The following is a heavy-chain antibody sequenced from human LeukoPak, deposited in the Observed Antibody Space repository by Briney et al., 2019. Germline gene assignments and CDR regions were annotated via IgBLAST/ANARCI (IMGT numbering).Heavy chain of an antibody. Sequence: SVKVSCKATGGTFNTYAITWIRQAPGQGLDWMGTIIPILDVADSAQRFQGRVTITADRSTSTVYMELNSLRSEDTAIYYCARFPVRGYTYGSVIHHMDVWGQGTTVIVSS. D-gene: IGHD5-18*01. CDR2: IIPILDVA. CDR1: GGTFNTYA. J-gene: IGHJ6*02. CDR3: ARFPVRGYTYGSVIHHMDV. V-gene: IGHV1-69*04.